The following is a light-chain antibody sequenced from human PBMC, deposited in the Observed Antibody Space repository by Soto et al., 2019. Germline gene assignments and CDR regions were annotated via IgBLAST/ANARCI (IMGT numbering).Light chain of an antibody. Sequence: EIVMTQSPATLSVSPGERATLSCRASQSVSSNLAWYQQKPGQAPRLLIYGASTRATGIPARFSGSGSGTEFTINISSLQCEDFAVYYCQQYNNWLTWTFGQGTKVEIK. CDR3: QQYNNWLTWT. CDR2: GAS. V-gene: IGKV3-15*01. J-gene: IGKJ1*01. CDR1: QSVSSN.